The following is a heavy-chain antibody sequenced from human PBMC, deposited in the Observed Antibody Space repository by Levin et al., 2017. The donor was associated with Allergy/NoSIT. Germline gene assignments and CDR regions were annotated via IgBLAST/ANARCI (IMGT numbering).Heavy chain of an antibody. CDR3: ARMFNIGGDFDY. J-gene: IGHJ4*02. V-gene: IGHV4-34*01. Sequence: SETLSLTCAVYGGSFSGYYWSWIRQPPGKGLEWIGEINHSGSTNYNPSLKSRVTISVDTSKNQFSLKLSSVTAADTAVYYCARMFNIGGDFDYWGQGTLVTVSS. CDR2: INHSGST. D-gene: IGHD2/OR15-2a*01. CDR1: GGSFSGYY.